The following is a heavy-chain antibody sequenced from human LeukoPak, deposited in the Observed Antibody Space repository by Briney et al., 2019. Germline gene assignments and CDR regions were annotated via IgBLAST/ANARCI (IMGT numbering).Heavy chain of an antibody. CDR1: GFTFSSYW. CDR2: INSDGSTT. CDR3: ALIPQTRAVAGTGC. V-gene: IGHV3-74*01. D-gene: IGHD6-19*01. Sequence: GGSLRLSCAASGFTFSSYWMHWVRQAPGKGLVWVSLINSDGSTTTYADSVKGRFTISRDNAKNTLWLQMNSLRAEDTAVYYCALIPQTRAVAGTGCWGQGTLVTVSS. J-gene: IGHJ4*02.